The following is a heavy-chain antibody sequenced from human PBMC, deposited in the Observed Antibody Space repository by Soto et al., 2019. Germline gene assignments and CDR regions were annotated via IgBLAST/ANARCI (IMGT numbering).Heavy chain of an antibody. CDR3: ARDSSGYAPYYYYYYMDV. V-gene: IGHV3-48*01. CDR2: ISSSSSTI. J-gene: IGHJ6*03. CDR1: GFTFSSYS. Sequence: GGSLRLSCAASGFTFSSYSMNWVRQAPGKGLEWVSYISSSSSTIYYAGSVKGRFTISRDNAKNSLYLQMNSLRAEDTAVYYCARDSSGYAPYYYYYYMDVWGKGTTVTVSS. D-gene: IGHD3-3*01.